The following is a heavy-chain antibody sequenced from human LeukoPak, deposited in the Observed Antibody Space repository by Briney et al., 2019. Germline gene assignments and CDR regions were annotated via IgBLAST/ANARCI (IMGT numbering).Heavy chain of an antibody. CDR1: GFTFSSYG. CDR3: ATGSDSYIAAPVFDY. J-gene: IGHJ4*02. CDR2: IRYDGSNK. D-gene: IGHD6-13*01. V-gene: IGHV3-30*02. Sequence: GGSLRLSCAASGFTFSSYGMHWVRQAPGKGLEWVAFIRYDGSNKYYADSVKGRFTISRDNSKNTLYLQMNSLRADDTSVYYYATGSDSYIAAPVFDYWGQGTLVTVSS.